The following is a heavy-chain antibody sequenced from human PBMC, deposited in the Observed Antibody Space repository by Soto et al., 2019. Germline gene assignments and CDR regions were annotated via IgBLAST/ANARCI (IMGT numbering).Heavy chain of an antibody. J-gene: IGHJ6*02. V-gene: IGHV3-21*01. D-gene: IGHD5-12*01. CDR3: ARDLPDIVATIYYYYGMDV. Sequence: GSLRLSCAASGFTFSSYSMNWVRQAPGKGLEWVSSISSSSSYIYYADSVKGRFTISRDNAKNSLYLQMNSLRAEDTAVYYCARDLPDIVATIYYYYGMDVWGQGTTVTV. CDR2: ISSSSSYI. CDR1: GFTFSSYS.